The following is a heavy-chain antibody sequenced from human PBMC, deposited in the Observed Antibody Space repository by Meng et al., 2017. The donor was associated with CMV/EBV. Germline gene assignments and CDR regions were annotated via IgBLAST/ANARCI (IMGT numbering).Heavy chain of an antibody. V-gene: IGHV3-73*01. Sequence: GGSLRPPCAASGFTFSGSAMHWVRQASGKGLGWVGRIRSKANSYATAYAASVKGRFTISRDDSKNTAYLQMNSLKTEDTAVYYCTAPYDSSGSGENDAFDIWGQGTMVTVSS. CDR1: GFTFSGSA. CDR3: TAPYDSSGSGENDAFDI. D-gene: IGHD3-22*01. J-gene: IGHJ3*02. CDR2: IRSKANSYAT.